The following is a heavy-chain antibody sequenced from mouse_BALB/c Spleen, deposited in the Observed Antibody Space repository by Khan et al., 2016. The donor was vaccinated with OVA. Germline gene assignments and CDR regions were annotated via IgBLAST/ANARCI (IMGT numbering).Heavy chain of an antibody. D-gene: IGHD4-1*02. V-gene: IGHV6-6*02. CDR1: GFTFSSDW. CDR3: TQLGRSY. Sequence: EVKLEESGGGLVQPGGSMKLSCVASGFTFSSDWMSWVRQSPEKGLEWVAEIRLKSDNYATHYAESVKGKFTISRDDSKSRLDLQMTSLIAEDTGIYYCTQLGRSYWGQGTLVTVSA. J-gene: IGHJ3*01. CDR2: IRLKSDNYAT.